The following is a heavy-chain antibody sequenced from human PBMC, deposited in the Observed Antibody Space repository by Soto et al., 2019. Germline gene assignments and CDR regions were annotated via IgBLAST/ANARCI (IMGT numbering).Heavy chain of an antibody. CDR3: TRDASRDSSARGWFDP. Sequence: GGSLRLSCAASGFTFTRYSMNWVRQAPGKGLEWVPSISSNSAYIYYTDALRGRFTISRDNAKNSLHLQMNSLRAEDTAVYYCTRDASRDSSARGWFDPWGPGTLVTVSS. D-gene: IGHD6-13*01. V-gene: IGHV3-21*01. CDR1: GFTFTRYS. CDR2: ISSNSAYI. J-gene: IGHJ5*02.